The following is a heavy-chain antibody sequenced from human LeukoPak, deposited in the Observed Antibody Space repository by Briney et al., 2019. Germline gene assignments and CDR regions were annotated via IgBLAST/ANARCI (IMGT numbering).Heavy chain of an antibody. J-gene: IGHJ6*04. CDR2: ISYDGSNT. V-gene: IGHV3-30*18. Sequence: GGSLRLSCAASGFTFSTYGMHWVRQAPGKGLEWVAVISYDGSNTYYADSVKGRFTISRDNAKNSLYLQMNSLRAEDTAVYYCAELGITMIGGVWGKGTTVTISS. CDR1: GFTFSTYG. CDR3: AELGITMIGGV. D-gene: IGHD3-10*02.